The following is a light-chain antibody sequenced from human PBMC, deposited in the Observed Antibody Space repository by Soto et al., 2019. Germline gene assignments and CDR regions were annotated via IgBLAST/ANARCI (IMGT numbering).Light chain of an antibody. V-gene: IGLV6-57*02. Sequence: NSMLTQPHSVSESPGTTVTISCAGSSGSIASNYVQWYQQRPGSAPTTVIYADNQRPSGVPDRFSGSIDSSSNSASLTISGLRTEDEADYYCQSYDSTNVVFGGGTKLTVL. CDR3: QSYDSTNVV. CDR2: ADN. J-gene: IGLJ2*01. CDR1: SGSIASNY.